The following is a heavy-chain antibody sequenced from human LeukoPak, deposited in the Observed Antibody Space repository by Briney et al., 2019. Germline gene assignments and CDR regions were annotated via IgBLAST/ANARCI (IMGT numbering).Heavy chain of an antibody. V-gene: IGHV4-59*01. CDR1: GGSISSYY. J-gene: IGHJ3*02. CDR3: ARSWNAFDAFDI. Sequence: SETLSLTCTVCGGSISSYYWSWIRQPRGKGREWIGYIYYSGSTNYNPPLKSRVTISVDTSKNQFSLKLSSVTAADTAVYYCARSWNAFDAFDIWGQGTMVTVSS. CDR2: IYYSGST. D-gene: IGHD1-1*01.